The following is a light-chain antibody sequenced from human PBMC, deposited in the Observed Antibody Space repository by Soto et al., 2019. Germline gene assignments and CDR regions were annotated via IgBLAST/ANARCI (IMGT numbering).Light chain of an antibody. J-gene: IGLJ2*01. CDR1: STDIGTFNY. V-gene: IGLV2-14*01. CDR2: GVA. CDR3: TSYTSSSSFVL. Sequence: QSALTQPASVSGSPGQSITISCTGTSTDIGTFNYVSWYQQHPGKAPKLMIYGVAHRPSGVSNRFSGSKSGNTASLTISGLQADDEADYHCTSYTSSSSFVLFGGGTKLTVL.